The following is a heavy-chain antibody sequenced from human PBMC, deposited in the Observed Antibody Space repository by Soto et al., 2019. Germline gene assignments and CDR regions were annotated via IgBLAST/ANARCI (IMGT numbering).Heavy chain of an antibody. D-gene: IGHD2-2*01. J-gene: IGHJ4*02. Sequence: QVQLVESGGGVVQPGRSLRLSCAASGFTFSSYGMHWVRQAPGKGLEWVAVISYDGSNKYYADSVKGRFTISRDNSKNTLYLQMNSLRAEDTAVYYCAKDRIGGYRLLSVTPPGHWGQGTLVTVSS. V-gene: IGHV3-30*18. CDR1: GFTFSSYG. CDR3: AKDRIGGYRLLSVTPPGH. CDR2: ISYDGSNK.